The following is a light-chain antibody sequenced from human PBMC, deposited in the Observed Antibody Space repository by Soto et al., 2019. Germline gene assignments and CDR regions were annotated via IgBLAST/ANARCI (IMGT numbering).Light chain of an antibody. Sequence: QSVLTQPASVSGSPGQSITIPGTGTGRDVGGYNYVSWYQQHPGKAPKLMIYDVSNRPSGVSNRFSGSKSGNTASLTISGLQAEDEADYYCSSYTSSSTRVFGGGTKLTVL. V-gene: IGLV2-14*01. CDR3: SSYTSSSTRV. CDR2: DVS. CDR1: GRDVGGYNY. J-gene: IGLJ2*01.